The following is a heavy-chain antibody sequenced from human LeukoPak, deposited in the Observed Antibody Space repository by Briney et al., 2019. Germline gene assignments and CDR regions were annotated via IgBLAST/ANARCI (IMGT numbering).Heavy chain of an antibody. CDR1: GDSISSGGYS. D-gene: IGHD6-6*01. Sequence: SQTLSLTCADSGDSISSGGYSWSWIRQPPGKGLEWIGYIYHSRSTYYNPSLKSRVTISVDRSKNQFSLKLSSVTAADTAVYYCARETSSSDLNAFDIWGQGTMVTVSS. CDR2: IYHSRST. J-gene: IGHJ3*02. CDR3: ARETSSSDLNAFDI. V-gene: IGHV4-30-2*01.